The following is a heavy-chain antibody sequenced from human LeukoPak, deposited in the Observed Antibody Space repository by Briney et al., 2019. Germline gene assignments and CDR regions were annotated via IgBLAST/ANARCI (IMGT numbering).Heavy chain of an antibody. D-gene: IGHD6-6*01. V-gene: IGHV4-38-2*02. J-gene: IGHJ4*02. CDR3: ARSGHSSSSDFDY. Sequence: SETLSLTCTVSGYSISSGYYWGWIRQPPGKGLEWIGSMSYSGRTYYNPSLKTRVTVSLDTSKNQFSLKLSSVTAADTAVYYCARSGHSSSSDFDYWGQGTLVTVSS. CDR2: MSYSGRT. CDR1: GYSISSGYY.